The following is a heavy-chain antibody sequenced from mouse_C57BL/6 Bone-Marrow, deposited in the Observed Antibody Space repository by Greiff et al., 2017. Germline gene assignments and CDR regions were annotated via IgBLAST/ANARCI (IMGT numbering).Heavy chain of an antibody. Sequence: SGTVLARPGASVKMSCKTSGYTFTSYWMHWVKQRPGQGLEWIGAIYPGNSDTSYNQKFKGKAKLTAVTAGSTAYRELSSLTNEDAAVYCCTRVGWFAYWGQGTLVTVSA. CDR2: IYPGNSDT. CDR3: TRVGWFAY. D-gene: IGHD4-1*01. CDR1: GYTFTSYW. J-gene: IGHJ3*01. V-gene: IGHV1-5*01.